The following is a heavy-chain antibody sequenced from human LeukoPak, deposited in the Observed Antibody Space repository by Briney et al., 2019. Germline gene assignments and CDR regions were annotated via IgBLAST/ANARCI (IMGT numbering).Heavy chain of an antibody. D-gene: IGHD3-22*01. Sequence: LETLSLTCGVYGGSFSGYYWSWLRQPPGKGLEWIGEINHSGSTNYNSSLKSRVTISVDTSKNQFSLRLSSVTAADTAVYYCARASYSYDINGWVPFDYWGQGTLVTVSS. CDR1: GGSFSGYY. J-gene: IGHJ4*02. V-gene: IGHV4-34*01. CDR2: INHSGST. CDR3: ARASYSYDINGWVPFDY.